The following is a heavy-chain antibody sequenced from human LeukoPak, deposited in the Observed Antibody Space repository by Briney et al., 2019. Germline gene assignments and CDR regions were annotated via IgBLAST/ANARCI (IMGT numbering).Heavy chain of an antibody. CDR1: GYTFTSYD. Sequence: ASVKVSCKASGYTFTSYDINWVRQATGQGLEWMGWMNPNSGNTGYAQKFQGRVTITRNTSISTAYMELSSLRSEDTAVYYCARLYYDFWSGYYKDYYYVDVWGKGTTVTVSS. J-gene: IGHJ6*03. CDR3: ARLYYDFWSGYYKDYYYVDV. D-gene: IGHD3-3*01. CDR2: MNPNSGNT. V-gene: IGHV1-8*03.